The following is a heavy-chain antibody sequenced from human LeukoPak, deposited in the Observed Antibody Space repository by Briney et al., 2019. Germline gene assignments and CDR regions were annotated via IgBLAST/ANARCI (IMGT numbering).Heavy chain of an antibody. V-gene: IGHV3-30-3*01. D-gene: IGHD2/OR15-2a*01. CDR1: GFTFSSYA. Sequence: GGSLRLSCAASGFTFSSYAMHWVRQAPGKGLEWVAVISYDGSNKYYADSVKGRFTISRDNSKNTLYLQMNSLRAEDTAVYYCARELFYHAFDIWGQGTMVTVSS. CDR2: ISYDGSNK. CDR3: ARELFYHAFDI. J-gene: IGHJ3*02.